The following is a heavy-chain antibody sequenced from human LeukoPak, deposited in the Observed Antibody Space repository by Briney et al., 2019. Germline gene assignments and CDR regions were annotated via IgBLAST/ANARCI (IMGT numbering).Heavy chain of an antibody. CDR3: AREAGDY. Sequence: SETLSLTCTVSGYSISSGYYWGWIRQPPGKGLEWIGSIYHSESTYYNPSLKSRVTISVDTSKNQFSLKLSSVTAADTAVYYCAREAGDYWGQGTLVTVSS. V-gene: IGHV4-38-2*02. CDR2: IYHSEST. J-gene: IGHJ4*02. CDR1: GYSISSGYY.